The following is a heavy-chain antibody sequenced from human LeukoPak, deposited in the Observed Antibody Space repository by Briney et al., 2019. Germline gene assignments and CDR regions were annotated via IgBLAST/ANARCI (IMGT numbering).Heavy chain of an antibody. V-gene: IGHV4-4*07. CDR2: IYTSGST. CDR1: GGSISSYY. J-gene: IGHJ6*02. CDR3: ARDPGGSYPRMGYYGMDV. D-gene: IGHD1-26*01. Sequence: SETLSLTCTVSGGSISSYYWSWIRQPAGKGLEWIGRIYTSGSTNYNPSLKSRVTISVDTSKNQFSLKLSSVAAADTAVYYCARDPGGSYPRMGYYGMDVWGQGTTVTVSS.